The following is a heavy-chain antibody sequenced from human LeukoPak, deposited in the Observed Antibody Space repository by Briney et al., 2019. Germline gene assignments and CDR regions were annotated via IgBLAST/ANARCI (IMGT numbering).Heavy chain of an antibody. V-gene: IGHV3-21*01. CDR3: ARDPIYSDNSGYWNDY. CDR1: GFTFSTFT. CDR2: ISPNSDYI. D-gene: IGHD3-22*01. Sequence: GGSLRLSCAASGFTFSTFTMNWVRQAPGRGLELVSSISPNSDYIYYAASVKGRFTISRDNAKNSLYLQMNSLRAEDTAMYYCARDPIYSDNSGYWNDYWGQGTLVTVSS. J-gene: IGHJ4*02.